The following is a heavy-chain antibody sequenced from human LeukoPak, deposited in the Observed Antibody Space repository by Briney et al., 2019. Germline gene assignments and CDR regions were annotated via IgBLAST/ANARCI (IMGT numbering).Heavy chain of an antibody. J-gene: IGHJ5*02. CDR1: GYTFTAYY. CDR2: INPSGSDT. CDR3: ARDNSVGDTAWWFDP. D-gene: IGHD1-26*01. Sequence: ASVKVSCKATGYTFTAYYMHWVRQAPGQGLEWMGLINPSGSDTVYAQKFQGRLTMTRDMSTSTDYMELSSLRFDDTAVYYCARDNSVGDTAWWFDPWGQGTLVTVSS. V-gene: IGHV1-46*01.